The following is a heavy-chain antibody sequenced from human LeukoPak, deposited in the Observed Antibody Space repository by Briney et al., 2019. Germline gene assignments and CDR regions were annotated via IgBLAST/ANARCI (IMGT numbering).Heavy chain of an antibody. J-gene: IGHJ1*01. CDR2: INHSGSN. D-gene: IGHD4-17*01. V-gene: IGHV4-34*01. CDR3: ARGEDGDYYFQH. Sequence: SETLSLTCAVYGGSLSGYYWSWIRQPPGKGLEWIGEINHSGSNNYNPSLKSRVTISVDTSKNQFSLKLSSVTAADTAVYYCARGEDGDYYFQHWGQGTLVTVSS. CDR1: GGSLSGYY.